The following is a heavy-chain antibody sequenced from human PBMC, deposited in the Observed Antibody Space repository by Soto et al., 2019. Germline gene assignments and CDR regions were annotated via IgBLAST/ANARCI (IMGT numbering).Heavy chain of an antibody. Sequence: SETLSLTCAVSGGSISSVNWWSWVRQPPGKGLEWIGEIYHSGSTNYNPSLKSRVTISVDNSKNQFSLNLSSVTAADTAMYYCGRKGYYDITFYSFDSWGRGTLVTVSS. D-gene: IGHD3-22*01. CDR3: GRKGYYDITFYSFDS. CDR1: GGSISSVNW. CDR2: IYHSGST. J-gene: IGHJ4*02. V-gene: IGHV4-4*02.